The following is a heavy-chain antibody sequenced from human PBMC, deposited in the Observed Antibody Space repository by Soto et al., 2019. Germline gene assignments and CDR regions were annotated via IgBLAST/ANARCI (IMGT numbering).Heavy chain of an antibody. CDR3: ARDKITGLFDY. CDR2: INHSGST. J-gene: IGHJ4*02. D-gene: IGHD2-8*02. Sequence: SETLSLTCAVSGGSFSGYYWTWIRQPPGTGLEWIGEINHSGSTNYNPSLKSRVTISVDTSKDQFSLKLTSVTAADTAVYYCARDKITGLFDYWGQGTLVTVSS. V-gene: IGHV4-34*01. CDR1: GGSFSGYY.